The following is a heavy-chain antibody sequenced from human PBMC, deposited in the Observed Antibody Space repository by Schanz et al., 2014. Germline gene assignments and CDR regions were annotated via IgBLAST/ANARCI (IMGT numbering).Heavy chain of an antibody. CDR3: AKGMGYCSGGTCYDYYYYGLDV. CDR1: GFTVSSNH. CDR2: IYSGIGA. D-gene: IGHD2-15*01. V-gene: IGHV3-66*01. J-gene: IGHJ6*02. Sequence: AQLAESGGGLVQPGGSLRLSCAVSGFTVSSNHMSWVRQAPGKGLEWVSVIYSGIGAYYADSVKDRFTVSRDNSENTLYLQMNSLSADDTAVFYCAKGMGYCSGGTCYDYYYYGLDVWGQGTTVTVSS.